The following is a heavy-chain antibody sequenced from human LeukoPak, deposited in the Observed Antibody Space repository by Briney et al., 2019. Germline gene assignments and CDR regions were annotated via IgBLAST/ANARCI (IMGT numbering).Heavy chain of an antibody. CDR3: ARVRYSYGHFDY. V-gene: IGHV4-4*07. Sequence: SETLSLTCTGSAGSISHYYWSWIRQPAGQGLEWIRRIYTSGSSTYNPSLNSLVTMSLATSTTQFSLTLTSMTAATTALYYCARVRYSYGHFDYWGQGTLVTVSS. D-gene: IGHD5-18*01. J-gene: IGHJ4*02. CDR1: AGSISHYY. CDR2: IYTSGSS.